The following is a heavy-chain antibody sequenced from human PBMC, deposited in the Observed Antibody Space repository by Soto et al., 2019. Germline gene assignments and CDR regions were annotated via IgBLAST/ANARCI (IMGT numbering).Heavy chain of an antibody. Sequence: QVQLVESGGGVVQPGRSLRLSCAASGFTFSSYAMHWVRQAPGKGLEWVAVISYDGSNKYYADSVKGRFTISRDNSKNTLYRQMNSLRAEDTAVYYGASYYGGNAWAFDYWGQGTLVTVSS. CDR2: ISYDGSNK. D-gene: IGHD4-17*01. J-gene: IGHJ4*02. CDR1: GFTFSSYA. CDR3: ASYYGGNAWAFDY. V-gene: IGHV3-30-3*01.